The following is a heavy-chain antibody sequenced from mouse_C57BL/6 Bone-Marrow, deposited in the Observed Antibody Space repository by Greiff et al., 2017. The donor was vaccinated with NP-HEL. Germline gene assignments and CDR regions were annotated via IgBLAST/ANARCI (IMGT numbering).Heavy chain of an antibody. Sequence: QVQLQQPGAELVMPGASVKLSCKASGYTFTSYWMHWVKQRPGQGLEWIGEIDPSDSYTNYNQKFKGKSTLTVDKSSSTAYMQLSSLTSEDSAVYYCEREGLLPHYYAMDYWGQGTSVTVSS. CDR2: IDPSDSYT. CDR3: EREGLLPHYYAMDY. D-gene: IGHD1-1*01. J-gene: IGHJ4*01. CDR1: GYTFTSYW. V-gene: IGHV1-69*01.